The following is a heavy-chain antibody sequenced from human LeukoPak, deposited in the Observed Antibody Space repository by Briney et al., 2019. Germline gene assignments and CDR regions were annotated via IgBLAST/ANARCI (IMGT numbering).Heavy chain of an antibody. CDR3: ARHDSSDPYNAFDI. D-gene: IGHD3-22*01. V-gene: IGHV4-39*01. J-gene: IGHJ3*02. Sequence: SETLSLTCSVSGGSISSSSYYWGWIRQPPGKGLEWIGSAYYGGNIYYNPSLKSRVTISVDTSKNQFSLKLSSVTATDTAVYYCARHDSSDPYNAFDIWGQGTMVTVSS. CDR2: AYYGGNI. CDR1: GGSISSSSYY.